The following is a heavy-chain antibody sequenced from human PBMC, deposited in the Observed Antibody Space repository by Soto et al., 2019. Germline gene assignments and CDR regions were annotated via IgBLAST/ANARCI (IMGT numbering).Heavy chain of an antibody. CDR3: ARHVDGVVDY. CDR2: IYYSGST. Sequence: QLQLQESGPGLVKPSETLSLTCTVSGGSISSSSYYWGWIRQPPGKGLEWIGSIYYSGSTYYNPSLKSRVTISVDTSKNQFSLKLSSVTDADTAVYYCARHVDGVVDYWGQGTLVTVSS. V-gene: IGHV4-39*01. D-gene: IGHD2-21*01. CDR1: GGSISSSSYY. J-gene: IGHJ4*02.